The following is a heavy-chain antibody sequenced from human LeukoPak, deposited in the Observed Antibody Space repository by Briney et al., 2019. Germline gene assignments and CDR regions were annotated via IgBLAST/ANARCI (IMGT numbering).Heavy chain of an antibody. Sequence: GGSLRLSCAASGFTFSSYGIHWVRQAPGKGLEWVAFIRYDGSNKYYADSVKGRFTISRDNSKNTLYLQMNSLRAEDTAVYYCVKARSYYDSSGYDYWGQGTLVTVSS. CDR3: VKARSYYDSSGYDY. CDR2: IRYDGSNK. V-gene: IGHV3-30*02. D-gene: IGHD3-22*01. CDR1: GFTFSSYG. J-gene: IGHJ4*02.